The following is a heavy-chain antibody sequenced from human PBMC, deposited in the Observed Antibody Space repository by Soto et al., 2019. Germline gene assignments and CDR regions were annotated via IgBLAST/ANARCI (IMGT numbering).Heavy chain of an antibody. Sequence: GGSLRLSCAASGLSFSGYWMHWVRQAPGKGLVWVSRVNTDESSRSYADAVKGRFTISRDNAKNILYLQMTSLRVEDTAVYYCVLFNSTSGYDYWGQGTLVTVSS. CDR3: VLFNSTSGYDY. CDR1: GLSFSGYW. D-gene: IGHD2-2*01. J-gene: IGHJ4*02. CDR2: VNTDESSR. V-gene: IGHV3-74*01.